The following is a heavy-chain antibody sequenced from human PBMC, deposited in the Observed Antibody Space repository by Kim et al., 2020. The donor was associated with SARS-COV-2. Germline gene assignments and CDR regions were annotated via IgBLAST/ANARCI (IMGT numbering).Heavy chain of an antibody. CDR2: ISYDGSHK. D-gene: IGHD1-26*01. J-gene: IGHJ4*02. V-gene: IGHV3-30*03. CDR3: ARSFSGSYFAYDY. Sequence: GGSLRLSCAASGFTLTTYGIHWVRQAPGRGLEWVAVISYDGSHKYYADSVKGRFTISRDNSKNTLYLQMNSLRIEDTAVYYCARSFSGSYFAYDYWGQGTLVTVSS. CDR1: GFTLTTYG.